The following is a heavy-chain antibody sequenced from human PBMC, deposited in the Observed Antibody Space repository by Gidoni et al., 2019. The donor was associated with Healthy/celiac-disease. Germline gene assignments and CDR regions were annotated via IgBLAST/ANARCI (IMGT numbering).Heavy chain of an antibody. Sequence: EVQLLESGGGLVQPGGSLRLSCAASGFTFSNYAMSWVRQAPAKGLEWVSTISDTGGNTYYADSVKGRFTISRDNSKNTLYLQMNSLRAEDTAVYYCAKDPDSTSPNWFDPWGQGTLVTVSS. V-gene: IGHV3-23*01. J-gene: IGHJ5*02. CDR1: GFTFSNYA. CDR3: AKDPDSTSPNWFDP. D-gene: IGHD2-2*01. CDR2: ISDTGGNT.